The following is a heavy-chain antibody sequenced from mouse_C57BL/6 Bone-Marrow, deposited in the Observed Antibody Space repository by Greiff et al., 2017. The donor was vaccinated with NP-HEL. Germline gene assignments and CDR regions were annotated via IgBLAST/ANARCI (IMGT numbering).Heavy chain of an antibody. Sequence: QVQLKQSGAELVRPGASVTLSCKAPGYTFTDYEMHRVKQTPVHGLEWIGALDPETGGTAYNQKFKGNAILTADKSSSTAYMELRSLTYEDSAVYYCTRGVWGLGNFAYWGQGTLVTVSA. V-gene: IGHV1-15*01. CDR3: TRGVWGLGNFAY. D-gene: IGHD1-1*02. CDR1: GYTFTDYE. J-gene: IGHJ3*01. CDR2: LDPETGGT.